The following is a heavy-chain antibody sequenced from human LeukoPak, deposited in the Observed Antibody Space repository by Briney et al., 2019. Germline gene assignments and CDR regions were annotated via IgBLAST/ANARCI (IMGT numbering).Heavy chain of an antibody. CDR3: ASSLWNHNTGESDY. J-gene: IGHJ4*02. D-gene: IGHD1-14*01. CDR2: ISSSGSTI. Sequence: RSGGSLRLSCAASGFTFSSYTMNWVRQAPGKGLEWVSYISSSGSTIYYADSVKGRFTISRDNAKNSLYLQMNSLRAEDTAVYYCASSLWNHNTGESDYWGQGTLVTVSS. V-gene: IGHV3-48*04. CDR1: GFTFSSYT.